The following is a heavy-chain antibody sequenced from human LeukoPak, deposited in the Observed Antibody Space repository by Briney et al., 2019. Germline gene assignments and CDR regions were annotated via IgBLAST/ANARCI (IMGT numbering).Heavy chain of an antibody. Sequence: HRASVKVSCKASGGTFSSYAISWVRQAPGQGLEWMGGIIPIFGTANYAQKFQGRVTITADESTSTAYMELSSLRSEDTAVYYCARVQSIAALRSTNWFDPWGQGTLVTVSS. CDR1: GGTFSSYA. D-gene: IGHD6-6*01. CDR2: IIPIFGTA. J-gene: IGHJ5*02. V-gene: IGHV1-69*13. CDR3: ARVQSIAALRSTNWFDP.